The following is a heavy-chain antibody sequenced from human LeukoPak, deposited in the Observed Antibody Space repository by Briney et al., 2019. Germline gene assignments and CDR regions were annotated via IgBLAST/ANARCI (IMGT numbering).Heavy chain of an antibody. CDR3: ARQGGWGGAASLIEY. Sequence: SETLSLTCTVSGVSLSTSTYYWAWIRQPPGKGLGWIGSMFYRGSTYYNASLKSRVTISVDTSKNQFSLNLSSVTASGTAIFYCARQGGWGGAASLIEYWGQGTLVTVSS. J-gene: IGHJ4*02. D-gene: IGHD1-26*01. CDR2: MFYRGST. V-gene: IGHV4-39*01. CDR1: GVSLSTSTYY.